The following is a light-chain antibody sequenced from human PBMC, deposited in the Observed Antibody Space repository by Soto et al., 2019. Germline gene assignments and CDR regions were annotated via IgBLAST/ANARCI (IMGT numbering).Light chain of an antibody. CDR3: QQYGSSPQT. CDR1: QSVSSSY. CDR2: GAS. Sequence: EIVLTQSPGTLSLSPGERATLSCRASQSVSSSYLAWYQQKPGQDPRLLIYGASSRDTGIPDRFSGSGSLTDFTLTIIRLEPEDFAVYYCQQYGSSPQTFGQGTNLDIK. J-gene: IGKJ2*01. V-gene: IGKV3-20*01.